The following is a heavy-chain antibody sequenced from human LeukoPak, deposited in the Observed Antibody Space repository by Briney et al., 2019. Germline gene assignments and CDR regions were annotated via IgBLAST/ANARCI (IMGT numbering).Heavy chain of an antibody. CDR3: ASASSSGYYYRREYFDY. CDR1: GYTFTSYY. J-gene: IGHJ4*02. Sequence: GASVKVSCKASGYTFTSYYMHWVRQAPGQGLEWMGRIIPILGIANYAQKFQGRVTVTADKSTSTAYMELSSLRSEDTAVYYCASASSSGYYYRREYFDYWGQGTLVTVSS. D-gene: IGHD3-22*01. V-gene: IGHV1-69*02. CDR2: IIPILGIA.